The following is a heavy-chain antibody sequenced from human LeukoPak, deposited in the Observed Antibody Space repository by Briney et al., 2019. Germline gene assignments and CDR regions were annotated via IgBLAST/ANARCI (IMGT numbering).Heavy chain of an antibody. D-gene: IGHD2-15*01. CDR1: AYTFTGYF. J-gene: IGHJ4*01. CDR3: ASPVGTTPEGLGL. V-gene: IGHV1-2*02. CDR2: INPKSGGT. Sequence: ASVKVSCKTSAYTFTGYFLHWVRQAPGQGREWMGWINPKSGGTKYAQKFQGRVTMTRDTSISTSYMELTRLTSDDTAVYYCASPVGTTPEGLGLWGQGTLVTVSS.